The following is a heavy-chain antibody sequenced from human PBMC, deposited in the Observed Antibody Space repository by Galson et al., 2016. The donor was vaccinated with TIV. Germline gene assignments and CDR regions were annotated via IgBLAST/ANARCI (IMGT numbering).Heavy chain of an antibody. CDR2: INPSGGST. V-gene: IGHV1-46*01. CDR1: GYTFTGYF. CDR3: ARDGEVGSSDYDH. Sequence: SVKVSCKASGYTFTGYFIHWVRQAPGQGLEWMGIINPSGGSTSYAQKFQSRVTMTRVTSTSTVYMELSSLRSEDTAVYYCARDGEVGSSDYDHWGQGTLVSVSS. D-gene: IGHD3-22*01. J-gene: IGHJ4*02.